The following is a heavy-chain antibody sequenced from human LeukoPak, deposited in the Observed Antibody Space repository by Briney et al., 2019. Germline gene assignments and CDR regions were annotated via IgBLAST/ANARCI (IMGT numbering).Heavy chain of an antibody. CDR3: AKWGDYDILTGYYDSDY. CDR2: IGGRDGGT. CDR1: GFIFSNYA. Sequence: PGASLRLSCAASGFIFSNYAMSWVRQAPGKGLEWVSAIGGRDGGTYYADSVKGRFTVSRDDPKNTLYLQMNTLRAEDTAVYYCAKWGDYDILTGYYDSDYWGQGTQVTVSS. V-gene: IGHV3-23*01. D-gene: IGHD3-9*01. J-gene: IGHJ4*02.